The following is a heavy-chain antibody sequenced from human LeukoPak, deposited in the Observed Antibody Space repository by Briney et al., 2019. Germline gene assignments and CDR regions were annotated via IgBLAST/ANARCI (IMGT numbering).Heavy chain of an antibody. J-gene: IGHJ4*02. CDR1: GFTFSSYW. Sequence: GGSLRLSCAASGFTFSSYWMSWLRHAQGKGLERVANIRQDGSEKYYVDSVRGRFTISRDNGKNSRYLQMNSLRAEDTAVYYCARDAYRLFDYWGQGTLVTVFS. D-gene: IGHD4-11*01. CDR2: IRQDGSEK. CDR3: ARDAYRLFDY. V-gene: IGHV3-7*04.